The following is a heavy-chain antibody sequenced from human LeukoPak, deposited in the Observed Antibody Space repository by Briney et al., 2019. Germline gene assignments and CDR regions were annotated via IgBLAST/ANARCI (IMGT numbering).Heavy chain of an antibody. D-gene: IGHD2-2*01. Sequence: GGSLRLSCAASGLTFSSYSMNWVRQAPGKGLEWVSYISSSSSTIYYADPVKGRFTISRDNAKNSLYLQMNSLRAEDTAVYYCARAVGCSSTSCYGAFDIWGQGTMVAVSS. CDR3: ARAVGCSSTSCYGAFDI. V-gene: IGHV3-48*04. CDR1: GLTFSSYS. CDR2: ISSSSSTI. J-gene: IGHJ3*02.